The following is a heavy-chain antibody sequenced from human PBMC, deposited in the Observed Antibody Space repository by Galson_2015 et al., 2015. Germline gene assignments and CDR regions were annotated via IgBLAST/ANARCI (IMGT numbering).Heavy chain of an antibody. V-gene: IGHV3-11*01. CDR1: GFTFSDYY. J-gene: IGHJ6*03. D-gene: IGHD2-2*01. CDR2: ISSSGSTI. CDR3: ARVGYCRRTSCPRYYYYMDV. Sequence: SLRLSCAVSGFTFSDYYMSWIRQAPGKGLEWVSYISSSGSTIYYADSVRGRFTISRDNAKNSPYLQMNSLRAEDTAVYYCARVGYCRRTSCPRYYYYMDVWSKGTTVTVSS.